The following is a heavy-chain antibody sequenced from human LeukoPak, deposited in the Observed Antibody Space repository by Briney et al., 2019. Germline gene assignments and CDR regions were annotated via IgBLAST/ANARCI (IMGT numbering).Heavy chain of an antibody. Sequence: ASVKVSCKVSGYTLTELSMHWVRQAPGKGLEWMGGFDPQEGKTFYAQKFQGRVTMTEDTSTDTAYMELSGLTSEDTAVYYCATAVRFLVWFLYRRPRDWGQGTLVTVSS. CDR1: GYTLTELS. D-gene: IGHD3-3*01. V-gene: IGHV1-24*01. CDR2: FDPQEGKT. J-gene: IGHJ4*02. CDR3: ATAVRFLVWFLYRRPRD.